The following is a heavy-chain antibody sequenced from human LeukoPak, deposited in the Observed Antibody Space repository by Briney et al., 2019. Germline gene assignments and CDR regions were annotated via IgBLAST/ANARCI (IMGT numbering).Heavy chain of an antibody. CDR2: IYYSGST. CDR1: GNSVRSSSYY. Sequence: PSETLSLTCTVSGNSVRSSSYYWGWIRQSPEKGLEWIGSIYYSGSTYYSASFKSRVSISVDTSQNQFSLTLRSVTAADRAVYSCASRYYYDTRGYFLHWGQGTLVAVSS. J-gene: IGHJ1*01. D-gene: IGHD3-22*01. V-gene: IGHV4-39*01. CDR3: ASRYYYDTRGYFLH.